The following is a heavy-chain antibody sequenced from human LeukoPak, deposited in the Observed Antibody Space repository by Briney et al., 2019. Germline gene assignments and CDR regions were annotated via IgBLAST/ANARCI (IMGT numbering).Heavy chain of an antibody. V-gene: IGHV3-21*01. CDR1: GFTFSSYS. CDR3: ARAPTIKYYDFWSVSPWAHDAFDI. CDR2: ISSSSSYI. D-gene: IGHD3-3*01. J-gene: IGHJ3*02. Sequence: GGSLRLSCAASGFTFSSYSMNWVRQAPGKGLEWVSSISSSSSYIYYADSVKGRFTISRDNAKNSLYLQMNSLRAEDTAVYYCARAPTIKYYDFWSVSPWAHDAFDIWGQGTMVTVSS.